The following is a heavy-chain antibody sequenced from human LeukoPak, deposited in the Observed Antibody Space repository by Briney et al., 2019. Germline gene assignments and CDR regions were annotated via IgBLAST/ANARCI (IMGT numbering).Heavy chain of an antibody. CDR3: ASSAMVTLYYYYYYMDV. D-gene: IGHD5-18*01. CDR2: IIPIFGTA. V-gene: IGHV1-69*13. J-gene: IGHJ6*03. Sequence: SVKVSCKASGATFGSHSISWVRQAPGQGLEWMGWIIPIFGTANYAQKFQGRVTITADESTSTAYMELSSLRSEDTAVYYCASSAMVTLYYYYYYMDVWGKGTTVTISS. CDR1: GATFGSHS.